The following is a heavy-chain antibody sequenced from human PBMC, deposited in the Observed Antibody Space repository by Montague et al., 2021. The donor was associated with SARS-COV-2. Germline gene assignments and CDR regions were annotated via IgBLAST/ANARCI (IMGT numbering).Heavy chain of an antibody. V-gene: IGHV4-34*01. Sequence: SETLSLTCAVYGGSFSGYYWSWIRQPPGKGLEWIGEINHSGSTNYNPPLKSRVTISVDTSKNQFSLKLSSVTAADTAVYYCTREGYQVLWSNYYYYGLDVWGQGTTATVSS. CDR1: GGSFSGYY. CDR3: TREGYQVLWSNYYYYGLDV. D-gene: IGHD2-2*01. CDR2: INHSGST. J-gene: IGHJ6*02.